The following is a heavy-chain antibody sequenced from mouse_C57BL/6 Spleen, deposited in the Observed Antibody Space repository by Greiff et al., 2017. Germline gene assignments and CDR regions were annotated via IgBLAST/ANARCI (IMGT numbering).Heavy chain of an antibody. J-gene: IGHJ3*01. D-gene: IGHD2-1*01. CDR3: ARGDYYCNAWFAY. CDR2: IYPGSGST. Sequence: QVQLQQPGAELVKPGASVKMSCKASGYTFTSYWITWVKQRPGQGLEWIGDIYPGSGSTNYNEKFKSKATLTVDTSSSTAYMQLSSLTSEDSAGYYCARGDYYCNAWFAYWGQGTLVTVSA. CDR1: GYTFTSYW. V-gene: IGHV1-55*01.